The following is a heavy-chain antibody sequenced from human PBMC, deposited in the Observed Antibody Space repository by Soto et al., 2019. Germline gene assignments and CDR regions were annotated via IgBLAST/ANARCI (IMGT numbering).Heavy chain of an antibody. V-gene: IGHV3-30-3*01. D-gene: IGHD6-13*01. Sequence: QVQLVESGGGVVQPGRSLRLSCAASGFTFSSYAMHWVRQAPGKGLEWVAVISYDGSNKYYADSVKGRFTISRDNSKNTLYLQINSLRAEDTAVYYCARDAVGAARTFDYWGQGTLVTVSS. CDR2: ISYDGSNK. CDR3: ARDAVGAARTFDY. J-gene: IGHJ4*02. CDR1: GFTFSSYA.